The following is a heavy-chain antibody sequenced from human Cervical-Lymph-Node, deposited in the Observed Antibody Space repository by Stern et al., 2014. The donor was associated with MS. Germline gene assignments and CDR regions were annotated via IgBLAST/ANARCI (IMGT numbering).Heavy chain of an antibody. CDR3: ARGEMATPYTDY. D-gene: IGHD5-24*01. CDR1: GGSISSYY. CDR2: IYYSGST. V-gene: IGHV4-59*01. J-gene: IGHJ4*02. Sequence: QVQLQESGPGLVKPSETLYLTCTVSGGSISSYYWSWIRQPPGKGLEWIGYIYYSGSTTYNPSLKSRVTISVDTSKNQFSLKLSSVTAADTAVYYCARGEMATPYTDYWGQGTLVTVSS.